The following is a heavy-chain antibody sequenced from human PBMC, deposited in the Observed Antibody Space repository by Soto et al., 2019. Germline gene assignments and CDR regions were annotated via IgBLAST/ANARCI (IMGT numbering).Heavy chain of an antibody. J-gene: IGHJ4*02. CDR1: GFSFSSYA. Sequence: EVQLLESGGGVGQPGGSLRLSCAATGFSFSSYALNWVRQAPGKGLEWVSGISGTGGSTYYADSVKGRFTISRDNSKNTLYLQMNSLRAGDTAVYDGAKRYGDYVFFDYWGQGSLVTVPS. D-gene: IGHD4-17*01. V-gene: IGHV3-23*01. CDR3: AKRYGDYVFFDY. CDR2: ISGTGGST.